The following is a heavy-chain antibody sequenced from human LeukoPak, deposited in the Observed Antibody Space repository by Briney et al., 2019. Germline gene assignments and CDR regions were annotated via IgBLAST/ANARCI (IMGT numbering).Heavy chain of an antibody. CDR1: GYTFTGYY. V-gene: IGHV1-2*02. CDR2: INPNSGGT. Sequence: ASVKVSCKASGYTFTGYYMHWVRQAPGQGLEWMGWINPNSGGTNYAQKFQGRVTMTRDTSISTAYMELSRLRSDDTAVYHCATCSSTSCRFAPYYYYMDVWGKGTTVTVSS. D-gene: IGHD2-2*01. J-gene: IGHJ6*03. CDR3: ATCSSTSCRFAPYYYYMDV.